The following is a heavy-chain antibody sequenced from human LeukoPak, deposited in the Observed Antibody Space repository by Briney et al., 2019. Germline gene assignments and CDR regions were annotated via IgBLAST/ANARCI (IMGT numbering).Heavy chain of an antibody. J-gene: IGHJ4*02. D-gene: IGHD7-27*01. V-gene: IGHV3-23*01. Sequence: GGSLRLSCAASGFTFCSDSMNWGRQAPGKGLVWVSRISTDGSSTSYADSVKGRFTISRDNSQNTLYLQMNSLRAQDTAVYYCGKDHSRLNWGSPDYWGQGTLVTVSS. CDR2: ISTDGSST. CDR1: GFTFCSDS. CDR3: GKDHSRLNWGSPDY.